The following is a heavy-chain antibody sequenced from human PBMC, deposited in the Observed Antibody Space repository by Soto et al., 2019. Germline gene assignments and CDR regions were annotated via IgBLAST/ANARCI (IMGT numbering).Heavy chain of an antibody. CDR1: GFTFSSYA. CDR2: ISGSGGST. D-gene: IGHD3-10*01. CDR3: AKGPYYYGSGSYFDY. J-gene: IGHJ4*02. V-gene: IGHV3-23*01. Sequence: GGSLRLSCAASGFTFSSYAMSWVRQAPGKGLEWVSAISGSGGSTYYADSVKGRFTISRDNSKNTLYLQMTSLRAEDTAVYYCAKGPYYYGSGSYFDYWGQGTLVTVSS.